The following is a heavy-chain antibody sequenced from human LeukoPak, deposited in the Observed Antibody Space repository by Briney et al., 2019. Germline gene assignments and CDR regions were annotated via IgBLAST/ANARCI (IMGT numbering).Heavy chain of an antibody. D-gene: IGHD3-22*01. V-gene: IGHV6-1*01. CDR3: ARGGYFDSSGYPNYYSYYYMDA. J-gene: IGHJ6*03. Sequence: SQTLSLTCAISGDSVSTNSGSWTWIRQSPSRGLEWLGRTYYRSKWYTHYAESVKGRIIINADTSQSQFSLQLNSVTPEDTAVYYCARGGYFDSSGYPNYYSYYYMDAWGKGPRSPSP. CDR1: GDSVSTNSGS. CDR2: TYYRSKWYT.